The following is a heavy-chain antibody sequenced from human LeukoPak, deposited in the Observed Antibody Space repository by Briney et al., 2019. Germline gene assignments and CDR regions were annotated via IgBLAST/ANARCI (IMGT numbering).Heavy chain of an antibody. CDR1: GGTFSSYA. J-gene: IGHJ4*02. V-gene: IGHV1-69*04. Sequence: GASVKVSCKASGGTFSSYAISWVRQAPGQGLEWMGRIIPILGIANYAQKFQGRVTITADKSTSTAYMELSSLRSEDTAVYYCASTFYSSGWYSDYWGQGTLVTVSS. CDR2: IIPILGIA. CDR3: ASTFYSSGWYSDY. D-gene: IGHD6-19*01.